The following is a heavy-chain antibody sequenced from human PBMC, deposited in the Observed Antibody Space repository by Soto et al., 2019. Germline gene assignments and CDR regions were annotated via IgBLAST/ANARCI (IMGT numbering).Heavy chain of an antibody. V-gene: IGHV3-23*01. CDR1: GFTFSNYG. J-gene: IGHJ4*02. D-gene: IGHD1-26*01. CDR2: LPEIGTNT. Sequence: EVQLLESGGGLVQPGGSLRLSCAASGFTFSNYGMSWVRQAPGKGLEWVSALPEIGTNTYYADSVKGRFTISRDNYKNTLFLQINNLGAGDTAVYYCAKKSGVGATWYFDYWGQGTLVTVSS. CDR3: AKKSGVGATWYFDY.